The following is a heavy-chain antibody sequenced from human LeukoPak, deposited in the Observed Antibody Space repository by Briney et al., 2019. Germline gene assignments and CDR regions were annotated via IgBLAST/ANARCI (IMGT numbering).Heavy chain of an antibody. CDR2: INPDGSGK. CDR1: GFTLSTYW. J-gene: IGHJ4*02. V-gene: IGHV3-7*01. CDR3: ASWGAGGNS. Sequence: GGSLRLSCEASGFTLSTYWMNWVRQVPGKGLDWVANINPDGSGKKYVDSVKGRFTIARDNADNSLSLQMNSLRAEDTAVYYCASWGAGGNSWGQGTLVTVSS. D-gene: IGHD3-16*01.